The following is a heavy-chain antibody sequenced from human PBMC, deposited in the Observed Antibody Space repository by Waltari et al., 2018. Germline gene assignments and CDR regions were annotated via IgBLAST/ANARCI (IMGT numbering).Heavy chain of an antibody. CDR2: ISSSSSYI. Sequence: EVQLVESGGGLVKPGGSLRLSCAASGFTFSRYSSKLVLQAPGKGLEWVSSISSSSSYIYYADSVNGRFIISRDNAKNSLYLQMNSLRAEDTAVYYCARGVGMDVWGQGTTVTVSS. V-gene: IGHV3-21*01. J-gene: IGHJ6*02. D-gene: IGHD3-16*01. CDR3: ARGVGMDV. CDR1: GFTFSRYS.